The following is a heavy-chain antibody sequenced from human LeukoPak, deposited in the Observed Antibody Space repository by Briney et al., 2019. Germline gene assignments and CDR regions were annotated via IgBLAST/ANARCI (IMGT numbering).Heavy chain of an antibody. CDR2: IIPIFGTA. D-gene: IGHD1-26*01. CDR3: ATSYIGVGATSSNYFDY. CDR1: GGTFSSYA. V-gene: IGHV1-69*13. J-gene: IGHJ4*02. Sequence: SVKVSCKASGGTFSSYAISWVRQAPGQGLEWMGGIIPIFGTANYAQKFQGRVTITADESTSTAYMELSSLRSEDTAVYYCATSYIGVGATSSNYFDYWGQGTLVTVSS.